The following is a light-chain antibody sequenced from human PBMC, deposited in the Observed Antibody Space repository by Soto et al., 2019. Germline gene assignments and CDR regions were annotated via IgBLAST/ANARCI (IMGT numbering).Light chain of an antibody. V-gene: IGLV2-14*01. Sequence: QPVLTQPASVSGSPGQSITISCTGTSSDVGGYNYVSWYQQHPGKAPKLMIYEVSYRPSGVSNRFSGSKSGNTASLTISGLQAEDEAGYYCSSLTSTNTLAFGGGTKVTVL. CDR1: SSDVGGYNY. J-gene: IGLJ2*01. CDR2: EVS. CDR3: SSLTSTNTLA.